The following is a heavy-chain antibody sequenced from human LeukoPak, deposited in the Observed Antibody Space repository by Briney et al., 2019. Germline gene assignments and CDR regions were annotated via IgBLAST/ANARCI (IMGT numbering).Heavy chain of an antibody. CDR1: VGSISSDH. D-gene: IGHD2/OR15-2a*01. CDR2: IFYSGRT. V-gene: IGHV4-59*01. CDR3: ARKNDFEI. J-gene: IGHJ3*02. Sequence: SETLFLTCTVSVGSISSDHWNWIRQPPGKGLEWIGCIFYSGRTYYNPSLKSRVTISVDMSKSQFSLRLTSVTAAETAVYYCARKNDFEIWGQGTLVTVSS.